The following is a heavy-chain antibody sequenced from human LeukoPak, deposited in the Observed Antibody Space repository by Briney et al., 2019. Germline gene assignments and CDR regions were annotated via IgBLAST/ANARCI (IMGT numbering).Heavy chain of an antibody. CDR3: ARDRVVVPAAKRGWFDP. CDR1: GYTFTGYY. V-gene: IGHV1-2*02. D-gene: IGHD2-2*01. CDR2: INPNSGGT. Sequence: GASVKVSCKASGYTFTGYYTHWVRQAPGQGLEWMGWINPNSGGTNYAQKFQGRVTMTRDTSISTAYMELSRLRSDDTAVYYCARDRVVVPAAKRGWFDPWGQGTLVTVSS. J-gene: IGHJ5*02.